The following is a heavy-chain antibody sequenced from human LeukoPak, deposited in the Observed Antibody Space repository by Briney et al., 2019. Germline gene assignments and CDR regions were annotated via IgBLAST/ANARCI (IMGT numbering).Heavy chain of an antibody. Sequence: SETLSLTCTVSGYSISSGYYWGCIRQPPGKGPEWIGNIYHSGSTYYNPSLKSRVTMSVDRSKNQFSLGLTSVTAADTAVYYCARADYVWGNYRFDYWGQGTLVTVSS. CDR3: ARADYVWGNYRFDY. CDR1: GYSISSGYY. CDR2: IYHSGST. J-gene: IGHJ4*02. D-gene: IGHD3-16*02. V-gene: IGHV4-38-2*02.